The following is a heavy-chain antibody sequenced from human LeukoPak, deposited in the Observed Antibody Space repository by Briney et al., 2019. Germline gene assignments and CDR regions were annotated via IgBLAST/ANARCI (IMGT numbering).Heavy chain of an antibody. J-gene: IGHJ4*02. CDR1: GFTFSSYA. CDR2: ISGSGGST. CDR3: AKAAYYDFWSGSIGGFDY. D-gene: IGHD3-3*01. Sequence: GGSLRLSCAASGFTFSSYAMSWVRQAPGKGLEWVSAISGSGGSTYYADSVKGRFTISRDNSKNTLYLQMNSLRAEDTAVYYCAKAAYYDFWSGSIGGFDYWGQETLVTVSS. V-gene: IGHV3-23*01.